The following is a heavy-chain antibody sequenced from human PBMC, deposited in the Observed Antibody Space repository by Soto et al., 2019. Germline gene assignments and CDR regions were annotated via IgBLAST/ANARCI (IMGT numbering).Heavy chain of an antibody. J-gene: IGHJ5*02. Sequence: NPSETLSLTCTVSGGSISSGGYYWSWIRQHPGKGLEWIGYIYYSGSTYYNPSLKSRVTISVDTSKNQFSLKLSSVTAADTAVYYCARSNYSLGYCSSTSCYRGGDWFDPWGQGTLVTVSS. V-gene: IGHV4-31*03. CDR3: ARSNYSLGYCSSTSCYRGGDWFDP. D-gene: IGHD2-2*02. CDR2: IYYSGST. CDR1: GGSISSGGYY.